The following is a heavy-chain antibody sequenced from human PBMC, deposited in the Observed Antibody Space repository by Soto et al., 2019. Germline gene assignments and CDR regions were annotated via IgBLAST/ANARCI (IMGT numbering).Heavy chain of an antibody. Sequence: GGSLRLSCAASGFTFSSYAMNWVRQAPGKGLELVSAISGTGGNTYYADSVKGRFTISRDNSKNTLYLQMNSLRAEDTAVYYCAKGYCSSTSCSRGYFDYWGQGTLVTVSS. CDR2: ISGTGGNT. V-gene: IGHV3-23*01. J-gene: IGHJ4*02. CDR1: GFTFSSYA. CDR3: AKGYCSSTSCSRGYFDY. D-gene: IGHD2-2*01.